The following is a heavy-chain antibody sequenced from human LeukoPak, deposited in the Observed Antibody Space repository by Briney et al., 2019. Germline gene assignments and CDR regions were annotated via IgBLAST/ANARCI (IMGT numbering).Heavy chain of an antibody. D-gene: IGHD5-18*01. Sequence: PSETLSLTCTVSGGSISSYYWSWIRQPAGKGLEWIGRIYTSGSTNYNPSLKSRVTMSVDTSKNQFSLKLSSVTAADTAVYYCAREMWIQLWLRSGYFDYWGQGTLVTVSS. CDR1: GGSISSYY. J-gene: IGHJ4*02. V-gene: IGHV4-4*07. CDR2: IYTSGST. CDR3: AREMWIQLWLRSGYFDY.